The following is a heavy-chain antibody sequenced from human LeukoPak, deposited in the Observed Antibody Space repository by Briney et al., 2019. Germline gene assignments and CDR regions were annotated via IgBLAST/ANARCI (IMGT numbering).Heavy chain of an antibody. Sequence: PSETLSLTCTVSGGSISSYYWSWIRQPPGKGLEWIGYIYYSGSTNYNPSLKSRVTISVDTSKNQFSLKLSSVTAADTAVYYCARVNPWNNYAFDIWGQGTMVTVSS. D-gene: IGHD1/OR15-1a*01. CDR2: IYYSGST. CDR3: ARVNPWNNYAFDI. V-gene: IGHV4-59*01. CDR1: GGSISSYY. J-gene: IGHJ3*02.